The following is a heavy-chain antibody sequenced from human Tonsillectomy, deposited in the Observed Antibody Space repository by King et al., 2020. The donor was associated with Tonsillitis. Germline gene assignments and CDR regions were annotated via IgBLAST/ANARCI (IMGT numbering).Heavy chain of an antibody. CDR1: GGSISSYY. Sequence: QVQLQESGPGLVKPSETLSLTCTVSGGSISSYYWSWIRQPPGKGLEWIGYIYYRGSTNYNPSLKSRVTISVDTSKNQFSLKLSSVTAADTAVYYCARHECCSSTSCYVRGYNLGAFDLWGQGTMVTVSS. CDR2: IYYRGST. J-gene: IGHJ3*01. D-gene: IGHD2-2*01. V-gene: IGHV4-59*08. CDR3: ARHECCSSTSCYVRGYNLGAFDL.